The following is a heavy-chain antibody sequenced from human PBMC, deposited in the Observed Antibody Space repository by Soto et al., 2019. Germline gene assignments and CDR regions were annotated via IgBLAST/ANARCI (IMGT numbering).Heavy chain of an antibody. Sequence: GGSLRLSCAVSGFTFANHLMHWVRQAPGEGLEWFSRMNSDGSTTDYADSVKGRFTVSRDNAKNTLYLQMNSLRAEDTAVYYCATAEVDDWGQGTMVTVSS. V-gene: IGHV3-74*01. CDR2: MNSDGSTT. CDR1: GFTFANHL. CDR3: ATAEVDD. J-gene: IGHJ4*02.